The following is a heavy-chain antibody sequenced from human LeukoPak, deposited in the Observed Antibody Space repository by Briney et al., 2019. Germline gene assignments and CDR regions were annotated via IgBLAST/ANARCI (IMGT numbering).Heavy chain of an antibody. CDR3: ARVYAYYFVTSSPTNWFDP. J-gene: IGHJ5*02. CDR1: GYTFTDYY. D-gene: IGHD2-2*01. V-gene: IGHV1-2*06. Sequence: GASVKVSCKPSGYTFTDYYIHWVRQAPGQGLEWMGRINPKTGGTNYAQKFQGRVAMTRDTSIRTVYLELSRLRLDDTAVYYCARVYAYYFVTSSPTNWFDPWGQGTLVTVSS. CDR2: INPKTGGT.